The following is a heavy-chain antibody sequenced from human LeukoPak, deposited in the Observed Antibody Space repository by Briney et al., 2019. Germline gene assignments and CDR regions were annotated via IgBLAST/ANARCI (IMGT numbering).Heavy chain of an antibody. CDR2: ISSSSHI. CDR3: ARGDLVRTPVIPIAY. V-gene: IGHV3-21*01. Sequence: GGSLRLSCAASGFTFSSYSMNWVRQAPGKGLEWVSSISSSSHIYYADSVKGRFTISRDNAKNSLYLQMNSLRAEDTAVYYCARGDLVRTPVIPIAYWGQGTLVTVSS. J-gene: IGHJ4*02. D-gene: IGHD3-9*01. CDR1: GFTFSSYS.